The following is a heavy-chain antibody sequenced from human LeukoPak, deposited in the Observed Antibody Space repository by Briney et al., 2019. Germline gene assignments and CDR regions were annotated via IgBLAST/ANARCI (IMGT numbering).Heavy chain of an antibody. CDR3: ARGPTRLLWFGESDY. CDR1: GYTFTGYY. D-gene: IGHD3-10*01. Sequence: ASVKVSCKASGYTFTGYYMHWVRQAPGQGLEWMGWINPNSGGTNYAQKFQGRVTTTRDTSISTAYMELSRLRSDDTAVYYCARGPTRLLWFGESDYWGQGTLFTVSS. V-gene: IGHV1-2*02. CDR2: INPNSGGT. J-gene: IGHJ4*02.